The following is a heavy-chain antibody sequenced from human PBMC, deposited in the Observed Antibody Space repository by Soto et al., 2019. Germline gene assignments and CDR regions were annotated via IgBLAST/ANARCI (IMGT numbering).Heavy chain of an antibody. CDR3: ASGVRQWLVPGAFDI. J-gene: IGHJ3*02. D-gene: IGHD6-19*01. CDR2: IYYSGST. V-gene: IGHV4-59*08. Sequence: SETLSLTCTVSGGSISSYYWSWIRQPPGKGLEWIGYIYYSGSTNYNPSLKSRVTISADTSKNQFSLKLSSVTAADTAVYYCASGVRQWLVPGAFDIWGQGTMVTVSS. CDR1: GGSISSYY.